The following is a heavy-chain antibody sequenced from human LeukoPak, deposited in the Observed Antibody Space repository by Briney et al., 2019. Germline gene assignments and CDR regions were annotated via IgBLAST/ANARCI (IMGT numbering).Heavy chain of an antibody. CDR2: ISYDGSNK. D-gene: IGHD4-23*01. CDR3: ARGATVVTADY. CDR1: GFTFSSYA. J-gene: IGHJ4*02. Sequence: GRSLRLSCAASGFTFSSYAMHWVRQAPGKGLEWVAVISYDGSNKYYADSVKGRFTISRDNSKNTLYLQMNSLRAEDTAVYYCARGATVVTADYWGQGTLVTVPS. V-gene: IGHV3-30-3*01.